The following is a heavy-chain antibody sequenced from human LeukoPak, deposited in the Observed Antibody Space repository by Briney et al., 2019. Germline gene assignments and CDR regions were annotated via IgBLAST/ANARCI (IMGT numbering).Heavy chain of an antibody. V-gene: IGHV4-59*01. J-gene: IGHJ6*02. Sequence: SETLSVTCTVSGGSISSYYWSWIRQPPGKGLEWIGYIYYSGNTNYNPSLKSRVTISVDTSKNQFSLKVSSVTAADTAVYYCAGEGVPSNGMDNWGHGTTVTVSS. D-gene: IGHD3-3*02. CDR2: IYYSGNT. CDR3: AGEGVPSNGMDN. CDR1: GGSISSYY.